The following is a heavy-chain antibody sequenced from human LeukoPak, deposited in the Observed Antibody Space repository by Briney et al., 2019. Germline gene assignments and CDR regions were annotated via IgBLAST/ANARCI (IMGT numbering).Heavy chain of an antibody. Sequence: GGSLRLSCAASGFTFSSYEMNWVRQAPGKGLEWVSAISGSGGSTYYADSVKGRFTVSRDNSKNTLYLQMNSLRAEDTAVYYCAKDDNYDSSGYYDYWGQGTLVTVSS. D-gene: IGHD3-22*01. J-gene: IGHJ4*02. V-gene: IGHV3-23*01. CDR1: GFTFSSYE. CDR3: AKDDNYDSSGYYDY. CDR2: ISGSGGST.